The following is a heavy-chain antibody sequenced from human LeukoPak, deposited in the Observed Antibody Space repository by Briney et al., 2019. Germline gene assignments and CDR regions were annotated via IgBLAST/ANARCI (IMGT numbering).Heavy chain of an antibody. CDR3: ARAPYYYYYYMDV. CDR2: IYTSGST. CDR1: GGSISSGSYY. J-gene: IGHJ6*03. V-gene: IGHV4-61*02. Sequence: SETLSLTCTVSGGSISSGSYYWSWIRQPAGKGLEWIGRIYTSGSTNYNPSLKSRVTISVDTSKNQFSLKLSSVTAADTAVYYCARAPYYYYYYMDVWGKGTTVTVSS.